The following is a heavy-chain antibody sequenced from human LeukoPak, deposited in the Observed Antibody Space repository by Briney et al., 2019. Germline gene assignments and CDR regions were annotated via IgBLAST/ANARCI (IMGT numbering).Heavy chain of an antibody. Sequence: GGSLRLSCAASGFTFSSYAMSWVRQAPGKGLEWVSAISGSGGSTYYADSLKGRFTISRDNAKSSLYLQINSLRAEDTAVYHCARDQTRGYYQSGAFDLWGQGTMVTVSS. D-gene: IGHD3-3*01. J-gene: IGHJ3*01. V-gene: IGHV3-23*01. CDR1: GFTFSSYA. CDR3: ARDQTRGYYQSGAFDL. CDR2: ISGSGGST.